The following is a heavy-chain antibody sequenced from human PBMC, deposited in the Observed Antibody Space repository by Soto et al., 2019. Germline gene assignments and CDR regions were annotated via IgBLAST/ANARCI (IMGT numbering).Heavy chain of an antibody. J-gene: IGHJ4*02. V-gene: IGHV3-30*18. CDR3: AKYITSTSVASNGRDGLIDY. Sequence: QVQLVESGGGVVQPGRSLRLSCAASGFSFSAFGMHWVRQAPGKGLEWVAVISFDGSKEYYADPVKGRFTISRDNSKNTLYLQMNNLRAEGPAVYYCAKYITSTSVASNGRDGLIDYWGQGTLVTVSS. CDR2: ISFDGSKE. CDR1: GFSFSAFG. D-gene: IGHD3-10*01.